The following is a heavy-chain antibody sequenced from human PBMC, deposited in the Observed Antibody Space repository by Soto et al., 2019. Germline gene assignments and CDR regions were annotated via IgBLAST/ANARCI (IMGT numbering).Heavy chain of an antibody. D-gene: IGHD3-10*01. J-gene: IGHJ4*02. Sequence: QVQLVESGGGVVQPGRSLRLSCAASEFTFSNFAMHWVRQAPGKGLEWVAVISYDGDDKKFADSVKGRFTISRDNSKNTLFLKMNSLRPEDTAVYFCAKDSGRGSADYYFDYWGRGTLVTVSS. CDR3: AKDSGRGSADYYFDY. V-gene: IGHV3-30*18. CDR1: EFTFSNFA. CDR2: ISYDGDDK.